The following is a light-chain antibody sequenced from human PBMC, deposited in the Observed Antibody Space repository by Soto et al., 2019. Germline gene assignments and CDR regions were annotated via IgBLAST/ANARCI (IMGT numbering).Light chain of an antibody. J-gene: IGLJ3*02. CDR3: SSYTSSSTQV. CDR1: SSDIGTYDY. CDR2: EVS. V-gene: IGLV2-14*01. Sequence: QSVLTQPASVSGSPGQSITISCTGTSSDIGTYDYVSWYQQNPGTVPKLMVYEVSNRPSGVSNRFSGSKSGNTASLTISGLQAEDEADYYCSSYTSSSTQVFGGGTKLTVL.